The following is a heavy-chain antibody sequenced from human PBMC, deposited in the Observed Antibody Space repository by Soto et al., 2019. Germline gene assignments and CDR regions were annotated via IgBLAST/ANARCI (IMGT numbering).Heavy chain of an antibody. CDR3: ARDQGSGYEKDYGGQSYYFDY. CDR2: IYHSGST. Sequence: SETLSLTCAVSGGSISSGGYSWSWIRQPPGKGLEWIGYIYHSGSTYYNPSLKSRVTISVDRSKNQFSLKLSSVTAADTAVYYCARDQGSGYEKDYGGQSYYFDYWGQGTLVTVSS. D-gene: IGHD5-12*01. J-gene: IGHJ4*02. V-gene: IGHV4-30-2*01. CDR1: GGSISSGGYS.